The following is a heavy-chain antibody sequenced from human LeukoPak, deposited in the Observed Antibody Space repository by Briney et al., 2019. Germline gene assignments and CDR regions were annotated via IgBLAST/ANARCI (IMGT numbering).Heavy chain of an antibody. J-gene: IGHJ4*02. CDR3: AREGGFYRPLDY. Sequence: SETLSLTCGVSGGSVSSTNWWTWIRQPPGKGLEWIGEVHLDGRTNFNPSLKSRLTMSVDLSENHVSLRLTSVTAADTAVYYCAREGGFYRPLDYSGQGTLVTVSS. V-gene: IGHV4-4*02. CDR2: VHLDGRT. CDR1: GGSVSSTNW. D-gene: IGHD6-25*01.